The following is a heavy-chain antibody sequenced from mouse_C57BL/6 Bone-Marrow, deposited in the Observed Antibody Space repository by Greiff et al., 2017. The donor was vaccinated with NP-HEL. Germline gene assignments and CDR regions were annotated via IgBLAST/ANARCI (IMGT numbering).Heavy chain of an antibody. V-gene: IGHV1-64*01. D-gene: IGHD1-1*01. CDR1: GYTFTSYW. Sequence: QVQLQQSGAELVKPGASVKLSCKASGYTFTSYWMHWVKQRPGHGLEWIGMIHPNSGSTNYNEKFKSKATLTVDKSSSTAYMQLSSLTSEDSAVYYCARSGYYGSSSYYFDYWGQGTTLTVSS. J-gene: IGHJ2*01. CDR2: IHPNSGST. CDR3: ARSGYYGSSSYYFDY.